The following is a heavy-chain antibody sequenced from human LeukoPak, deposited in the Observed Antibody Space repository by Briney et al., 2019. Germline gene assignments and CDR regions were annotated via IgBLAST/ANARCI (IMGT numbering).Heavy chain of an antibody. V-gene: IGHV3-23*01. D-gene: IGHD3-22*01. J-gene: IGHJ4*02. CDR1: GFTYTSAV. CDR3: AKEINYYDSSGQEGY. CDR2: VSAGGGTT. Sequence: GGSLRLSCVASGFTYTSAVMSWVRQAPGKGLEWVSGVSAGGGTTYYADSVKGRFTISRDNSKNTLYLQMNSLRAEDTAVYYCAKEINYYDSSGQEGYWGQGTLVTVSS.